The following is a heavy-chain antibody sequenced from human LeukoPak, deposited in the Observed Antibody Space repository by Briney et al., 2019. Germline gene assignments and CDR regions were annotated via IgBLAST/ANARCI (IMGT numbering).Heavy chain of an antibody. V-gene: IGHV4-34*01. CDR3: ARSRRASRSNWFDP. Sequence: KTSETLSLTCAVYGGSFSGYYWSWIRQPPGKGLEWIGEINHSGSTNYNPSLKSRVTISLDTSKNQFSLKLSSVTAADTAVYYCARSRRASRSNWFDPGGQGTLVTVSS. J-gene: IGHJ5*02. CDR2: INHSGST. CDR1: GGSFSGYY.